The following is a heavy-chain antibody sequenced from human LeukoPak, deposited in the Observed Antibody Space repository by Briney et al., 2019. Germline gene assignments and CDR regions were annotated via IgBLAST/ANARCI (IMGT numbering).Heavy chain of an antibody. CDR2: IYTSGST. V-gene: IGHV4-61*02. Sequence: SQTLSLTCTVSGGSINSGSYYWNWIRQPAGKGLEWIGRIYTSGSTNYNPSLKSRVTTSVDTSKNQFSLKLTSVTAADTAVYYCARERSLSSDYWGQGILVTVSP. J-gene: IGHJ4*02. CDR1: GGSINSGSYY. CDR3: ARERSLSSDY. D-gene: IGHD5-24*01.